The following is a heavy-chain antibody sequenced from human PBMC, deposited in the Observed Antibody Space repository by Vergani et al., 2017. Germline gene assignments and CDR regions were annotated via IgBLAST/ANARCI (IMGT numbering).Heavy chain of an antibody. D-gene: IGHD3-16*01. CDR2: IKQDGSEK. V-gene: IGHV3-7*01. J-gene: IGHJ6*03. CDR1: GFTFSSYW. Sequence: EVQLLESGGGLVQPGGSLRLSCAASGFTFSSYWMSWVRQAPGKGLEWVANIKQDGSEKYYVDSVKGRFTISRDNAKNSLYLQMNSLRAEDTAVYYCARVGSKVWNYYYMDVWGKGTTVTVSS. CDR3: ARVGSKVWNYYYMDV.